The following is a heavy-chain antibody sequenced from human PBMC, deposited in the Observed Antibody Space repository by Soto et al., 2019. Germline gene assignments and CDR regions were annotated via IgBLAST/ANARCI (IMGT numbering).Heavy chain of an antibody. Sequence: QVQLQESGPGLVKPSGTLSLTCAVSGGSISSSNWWSWVRQPPGKGLEWIGEIYHSGSTNYNPSLKSRVTISVDKAKNQFSLRLSSVTAADTAVYYCAREFGARSSWYLHYGMDVWGQGTTVTVSS. CDR1: GGSISSSNW. D-gene: IGHD6-13*01. CDR2: IYHSGST. J-gene: IGHJ6*02. V-gene: IGHV4-4*02. CDR3: AREFGARSSWYLHYGMDV.